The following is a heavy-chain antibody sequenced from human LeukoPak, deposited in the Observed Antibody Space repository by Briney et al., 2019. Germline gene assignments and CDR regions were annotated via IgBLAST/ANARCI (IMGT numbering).Heavy chain of an antibody. D-gene: IGHD5-12*01. CDR1: GYTFTSYD. CDR3: ARELGSRRSGFNWFDP. Sequence: ASVKVSCKASGYTFTSYDINWVRQATGQGLEWMGWMNPNSGNTGYAQKFQGRVTITRNTSISTAYMELSSLRSEDTAVYYCARELGSRRSGFNWFDPWGQGTLVTVSS. V-gene: IGHV1-8*03. CDR2: MNPNSGNT. J-gene: IGHJ5*02.